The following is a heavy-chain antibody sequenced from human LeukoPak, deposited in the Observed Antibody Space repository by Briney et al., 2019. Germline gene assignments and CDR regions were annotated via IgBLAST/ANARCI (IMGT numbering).Heavy chain of an antibody. V-gene: IGHV5-51*01. D-gene: IGHD1/OR15-1a*01. J-gene: IGHJ4*02. CDR2: IFPGDSDT. Sequence: GESLKISCKGSGYSFTTYWIGWVRQMPGKGLEWMGIIFPGDSDTIYSPSFQGQVTISADKSINTAYLQWSSLRASDTAMYFCATSESQTKFDYWGQGTQVIVSS. CDR1: GYSFTTYW. CDR3: ATSESQTKFDY.